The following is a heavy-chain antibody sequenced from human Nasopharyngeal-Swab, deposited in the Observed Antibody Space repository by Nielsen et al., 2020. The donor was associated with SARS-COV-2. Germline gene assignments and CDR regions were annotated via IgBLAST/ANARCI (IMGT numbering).Heavy chain of an antibody. Sequence: ASVKVSCKASGYTFTGYYMHWVRQAPAQGLEWMGIINPSGGSTSYAQKFQGRVTMTRDTSTSTVYMELSSLRSEDTAVYYCARDPTPAVDSSSSLDYYYGMDVWGQGTTVTVSS. CDR1: GYTFTGYY. CDR3: ARDPTPAVDSSSSLDYYYGMDV. D-gene: IGHD6-6*01. J-gene: IGHJ6*02. CDR2: INPSGGST. V-gene: IGHV1-46*01.